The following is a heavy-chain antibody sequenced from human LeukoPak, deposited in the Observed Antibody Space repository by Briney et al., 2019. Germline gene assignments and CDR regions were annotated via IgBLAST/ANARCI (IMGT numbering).Heavy chain of an antibody. CDR1: GFAFGSEA. D-gene: IGHD4-11*01. CDR3: AKVAVTAPY. J-gene: IGHJ4*02. V-gene: IGHV3-23*01. CDR2: ISPGGGTT. Sequence: PGGSLRLSCAVSGFAFGSEAMSWVRQSPARGLEWVASISPGGGTTYYADSVKGRFTISRDNSKNTLYLQMNSLRAEDTAVYYCAKVAVTAPYWGQGTLVTVSS.